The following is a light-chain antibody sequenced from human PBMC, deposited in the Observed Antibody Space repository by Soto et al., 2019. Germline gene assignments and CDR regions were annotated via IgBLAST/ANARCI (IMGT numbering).Light chain of an antibody. CDR3: DTWDTNTQV. Sequence: QSVLTQSSSASASLGSSVKLTCTLSRGHSSYIIAWHQQQTGKAPRFLMTVEGSGNYNKGSGVPDRVSGSSAGADRYLTISNLQSEDEATYYCDTWDTNTQVFGGGTKLTVL. CDR1: RGHSSYI. CDR2: VEGSGNY. V-gene: IGLV4-60*03. J-gene: IGLJ2*01.